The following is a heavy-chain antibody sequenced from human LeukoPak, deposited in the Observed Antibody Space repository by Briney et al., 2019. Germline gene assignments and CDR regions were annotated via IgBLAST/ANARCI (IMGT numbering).Heavy chain of an antibody. J-gene: IGHJ3*02. CDR2: ISSSSSYI. Sequence: PGGSLRLSCAASGFTFSSYSMNWVRQAPGKGLEWVSSISSSSSYIYYADSVEGRFTISRDNAKNSLYLQMNSLRAEDTAVYYCAREDCSGGSCYSSEAFDIWGQGTMVTVSS. CDR1: GFTFSSYS. CDR3: AREDCSGGSCYSSEAFDI. V-gene: IGHV3-21*01. D-gene: IGHD2-15*01.